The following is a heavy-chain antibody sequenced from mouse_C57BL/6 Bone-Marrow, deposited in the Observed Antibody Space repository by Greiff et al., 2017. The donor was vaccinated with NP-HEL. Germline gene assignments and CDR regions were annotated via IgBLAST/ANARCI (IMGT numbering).Heavy chain of an antibody. CDR1: GFSLTSYG. V-gene: IGHV2-6*01. D-gene: IGHD2-3*01. CDR2: IWGVGST. CDR3: ASLGGYYFY. J-gene: IGHJ3*01. Sequence: VQLVESGPGLVAPSQSLSITCTVSGFSLTSYGVDWVRQSPGKGLAWLGVIWGVGSTNYNSALKSRLSISKDNSKSQVFLKMNSLQTDDTAMYYCASLGGYYFYWGQGTLVTVSA.